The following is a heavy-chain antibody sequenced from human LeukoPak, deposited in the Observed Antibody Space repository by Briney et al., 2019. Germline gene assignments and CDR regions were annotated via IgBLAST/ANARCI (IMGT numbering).Heavy chain of an antibody. CDR2: MNPNSGNT. D-gene: IGHD3-10*01. J-gene: IGHJ4*02. CDR1: GYTFTNYD. Sequence: ASVNVSCKTPGYTFTNYDINWVRQATGQGLEWMGWMNPNSGNTGYAQKFQGRVTMTRNISTSTAYMELSSLRSEDTAVYYCARGSRSGDCWGQGTQVTVSS. CDR3: ARGSRSGDC. V-gene: IGHV1-8*01.